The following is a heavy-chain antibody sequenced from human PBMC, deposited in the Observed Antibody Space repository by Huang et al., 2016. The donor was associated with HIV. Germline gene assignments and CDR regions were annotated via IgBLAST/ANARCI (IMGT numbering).Heavy chain of an antibody. V-gene: IGHV1-69*13. Sequence: QVQLVQSGAEVKKPGSSVKVSCRTSGGTFSRFAISWVRQAPGQGLEWMGGINPMVGTANYAQNFQGRVTITADESTRTAYMELTSLKSEDTAVYYCATGDYWNTSGLLDYWGQGALVTVSS. CDR2: INPMVGTA. CDR3: ATGDYWNTSGLLDY. CDR1: GGTFSRFA. D-gene: IGHD3-22*01. J-gene: IGHJ4*02.